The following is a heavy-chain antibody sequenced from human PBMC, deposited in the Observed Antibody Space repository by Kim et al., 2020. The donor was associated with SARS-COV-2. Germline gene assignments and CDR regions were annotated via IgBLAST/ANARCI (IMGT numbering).Heavy chain of an antibody. CDR1: GFSFSKAW. V-gene: IGHV3-15*01. D-gene: IGHD2-2*01. Sequence: GGSLRLSCEASGFSFSKAWMSWVRQAPGKGLEWVGRSKTKTDIEPIDHAAPVKGRFTISRDDSKNTLYLQMDSLKIEDTAVYYCIIECSSIICYPNWGQG. J-gene: IGHJ1*01. CDR2: SKTKTDIEPI. CDR3: IIECSSIICYPN.